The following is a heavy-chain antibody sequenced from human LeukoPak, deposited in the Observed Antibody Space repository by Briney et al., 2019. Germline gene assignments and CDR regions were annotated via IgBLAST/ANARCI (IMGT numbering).Heavy chain of an antibody. CDR1: GGSISSGGYY. Sequence: SETLSLTCTVSGGSISSGGYYWSWIRQLPGKGLEWIGEINHSGSTNYNPSLKSRVTISVDTSKNQFSLKLSSVTAADTAVYYCARAYYYDSSGYYPYYFDYWGQGTLVTVSS. J-gene: IGHJ4*02. CDR2: INHSGST. V-gene: IGHV4-39*07. CDR3: ARAYYYDSSGYYPYYFDY. D-gene: IGHD3-22*01.